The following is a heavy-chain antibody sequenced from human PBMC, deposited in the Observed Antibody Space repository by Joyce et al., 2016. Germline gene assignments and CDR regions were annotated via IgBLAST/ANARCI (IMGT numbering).Heavy chain of an antibody. CDR1: GFTFRFYA. CDR2: ISGYDGST. J-gene: IGHJ4*02. V-gene: IGHV3-23*01. D-gene: IGHD6-6*01. Sequence: GFTFRFYAMSWVRQAPGKGLEWVSAISGYDGSTYYADSVKGRFTISRDDSKRTLYLQMNSLRVEDTAVYYCAKDLLRDGSSPTGLDYWGQGTLVTVSS. CDR3: AKDLLRDGSSPTGLDY.